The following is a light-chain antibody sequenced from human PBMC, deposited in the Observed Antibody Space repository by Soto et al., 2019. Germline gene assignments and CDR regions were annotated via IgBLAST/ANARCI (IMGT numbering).Light chain of an antibody. Sequence: QSVLTQPPSVSGAPGQRVTISCTGSSSNIAADYDVHWYQQLPGTAPKLLIYGNSNRPSGVPDRFSGSKSGTSASLAITGLQAEDEADYYCQSYDSSLSAVVFGGGTKLTVL. V-gene: IGLV1-40*01. J-gene: IGLJ3*02. CDR2: GNS. CDR3: QSYDSSLSAVV. CDR1: SSNIAADYD.